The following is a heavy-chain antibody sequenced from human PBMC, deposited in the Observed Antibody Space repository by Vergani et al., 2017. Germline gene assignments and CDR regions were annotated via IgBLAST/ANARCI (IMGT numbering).Heavy chain of an antibody. J-gene: IGHJ6*02. V-gene: IGHV1-18*04. D-gene: IGHD6-13*01. Sequence: VQLVQSGAEVKKPGESLKISCKGSGYSFTSYWIGWVRQAPGQGLEWMGWISAYNGNTNYAQKLQGRVTMTTDTSTSTAYMELSSLRSEDTAVYYCARVEAAAGYYYYYGMDVWGQGTTVTVSS. CDR1: GYSFTSYW. CDR2: ISAYNGNT. CDR3: ARVEAAAGYYYYYGMDV.